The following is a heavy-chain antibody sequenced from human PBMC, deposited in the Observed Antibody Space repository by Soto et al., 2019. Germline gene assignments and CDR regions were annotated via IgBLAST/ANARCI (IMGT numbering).Heavy chain of an antibody. J-gene: IGHJ4*02. Sequence: SVKVSCKASGGTFSSYAISWVRQAPGQGLEWMGGIIPIFGTANYAQKFQGRVTITADESTSTAYMELSSLRSEDTAVYYCARGNNYDILTGPFDYWGQGTLVTVSS. CDR2: IIPIFGTA. V-gene: IGHV1-69*13. D-gene: IGHD3-9*01. CDR3: ARGNNYDILTGPFDY. CDR1: GGTFSSYA.